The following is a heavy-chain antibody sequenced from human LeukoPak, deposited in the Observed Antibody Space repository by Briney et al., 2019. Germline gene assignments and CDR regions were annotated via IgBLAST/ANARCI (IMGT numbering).Heavy chain of an antibody. CDR1: GFTFSSYS. Sequence: GGSLRLSCAASGFTFSSYSMNWVRQAPGKGLEWVSYISSSSSAIYYADSVKGRFTISRDNAKNSLYLQMNSLRDEDTAVYYCARSTAMVDSFDYRGQGTLVTVSS. CDR3: ARSTAMVDSFDY. CDR2: ISSSSSAI. V-gene: IGHV3-48*02. J-gene: IGHJ4*02. D-gene: IGHD5-18*01.